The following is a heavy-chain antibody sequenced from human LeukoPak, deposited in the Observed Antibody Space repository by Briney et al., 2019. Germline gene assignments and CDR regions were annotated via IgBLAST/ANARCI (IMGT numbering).Heavy chain of an antibody. CDR1: GFSFSDYY. Sequence: GGSLRLSCAASGFSFSDYYMSWIRQAPGRGLEWVSYISSSGATMFYSDSVKGRFTISRDNGKKSLFLEINSLRAEDAAIYYCARVMGNYASDYWGQGALVTVSS. V-gene: IGHV3-11*04. J-gene: IGHJ4*02. CDR2: ISSSGATM. CDR3: ARVMGNYASDY. D-gene: IGHD1-7*01.